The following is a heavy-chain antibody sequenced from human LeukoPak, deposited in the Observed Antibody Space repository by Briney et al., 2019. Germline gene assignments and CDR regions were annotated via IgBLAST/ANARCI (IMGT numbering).Heavy chain of an antibody. D-gene: IGHD3-10*01. J-gene: IGHJ4*02. Sequence: PGGSLRLSCAASGFTFSSYAMSWVRQAPGKGLEWVSAISGSGGSTYYADSVKGRFTISRDNSKTTLYLQMNSLRAEDTAVYYCAIMVRVPWYYFYYWGQGTLVTVSS. V-gene: IGHV3-23*01. CDR2: ISGSGGST. CDR1: GFTFSSYA. CDR3: AIMVRVPWYYFYY.